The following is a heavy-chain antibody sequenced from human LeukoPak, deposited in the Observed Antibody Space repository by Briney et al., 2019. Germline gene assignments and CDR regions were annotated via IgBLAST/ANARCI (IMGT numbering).Heavy chain of an antibody. CDR3: AKLGTMIVEYGMDV. CDR1: GFTFSSYA. Sequence: PGGSLRLSCAASGFTFSSYAMSWVRQAPGKGLEWVSAISGSGGSTYYADSVKGRFTISRDNSKNTLYLQMNSLRAEDTAVYYCAKLGTMIVEYGMDVWGQGTTVTVSS. D-gene: IGHD3-22*01. J-gene: IGHJ6*02. V-gene: IGHV3-23*01. CDR2: ISGSGGST.